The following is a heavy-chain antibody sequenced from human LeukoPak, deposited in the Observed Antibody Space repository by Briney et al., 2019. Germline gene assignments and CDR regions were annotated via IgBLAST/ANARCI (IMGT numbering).Heavy chain of an antibody. CDR3: ATEGTDGRGSFGWFDS. D-gene: IGHD3-10*01. Sequence: PWGSLRLSCAASGFTFSTYAMTWVRQAPGKGLEWVSTISFSSGSTYYADSVKGRFTISRDNSKNTLYLQMNSLRAEDTAVYYCATEGTDGRGSFGWFDSWGQGALVTVSS. CDR2: ISFSSGST. V-gene: IGHV3-23*01. CDR1: GFTFSTYA. J-gene: IGHJ5*01.